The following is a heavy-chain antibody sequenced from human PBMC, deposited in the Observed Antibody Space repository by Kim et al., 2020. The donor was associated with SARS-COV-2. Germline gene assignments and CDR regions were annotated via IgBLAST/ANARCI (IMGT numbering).Heavy chain of an antibody. Sequence: KSRVTISVDTSKNQVSLKLSSVTAADTAVYYCARGGGYYGSGSYHRNFDYWGQGTLVTVSS. D-gene: IGHD3-10*01. V-gene: IGHV4-31*02. J-gene: IGHJ4*02. CDR3: ARGGGYYGSGSYHRNFDY.